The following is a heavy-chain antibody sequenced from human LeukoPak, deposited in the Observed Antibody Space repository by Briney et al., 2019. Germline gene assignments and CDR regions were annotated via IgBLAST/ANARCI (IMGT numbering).Heavy chain of an antibody. D-gene: IGHD4-17*01. V-gene: IGHV1-8*01. CDR3: ARALDYGDYYFDY. CDR2: MNPNSGNT. J-gene: IGHJ4*02. Sequence: GASVKVSCKASGYTFTSYDINWVRQATGQGLEWMGWMNPNSGNTGYAQKFQGRVTMTRNTSISTAYMELGSLRSEDTAVYYCARALDYGDYYFDYWGQGTLVTVSS. CDR1: GYTFTSYD.